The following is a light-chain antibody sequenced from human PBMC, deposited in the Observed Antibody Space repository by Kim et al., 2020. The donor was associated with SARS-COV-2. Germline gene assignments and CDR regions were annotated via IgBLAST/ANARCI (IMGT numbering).Light chain of an antibody. J-gene: IGKJ4*01. V-gene: IGKV3-20*01. Sequence: PGERATLSCRASQSVSSSYLAWYQQKPGQAPRLLIYGASSRATGIPDRFSGSGSGTDFTLTITRLEPEDFAVYYCQQYGSSPRVTFGGGTKVEIK. CDR1: QSVSSSY. CDR3: QQYGSSPRVT. CDR2: GAS.